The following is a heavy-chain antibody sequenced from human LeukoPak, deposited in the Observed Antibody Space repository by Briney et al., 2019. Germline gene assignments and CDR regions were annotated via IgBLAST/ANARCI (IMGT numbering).Heavy chain of an antibody. D-gene: IGHD6-25*01. CDR3: AKETYSTGFFDY. CDR1: GFTFSNYA. CDR2: IRGGGDAT. V-gene: IGHV3-23*01. Sequence: LTGGSLRLSCAASGFTFSNYAMSWVRQAPGKGLEWVSAIRGGGDATYYADSVKGRFTISRDNSKNTLYLQMNSLRAEDTAVYYCAKETYSTGFFDYWGQGTLVTVPS. J-gene: IGHJ4*02.